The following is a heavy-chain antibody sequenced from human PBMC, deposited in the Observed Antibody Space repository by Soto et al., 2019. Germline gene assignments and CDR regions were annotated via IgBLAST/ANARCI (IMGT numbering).Heavy chain of an antibody. CDR1: GFTFRSYA. V-gene: IGHV3-23*01. J-gene: IGHJ2*01. CDR2: ISGSGIST. Sequence: DVQLLESGGGLVQPGGSLRLSCAASGFTFRSYAMSWVRQAPGKGLEWVSGISGSGISTHYADSVKGRFTVSRDNSKNTLSLEMNSVRAEDTAVYNCAKEPVGPDWYFDLWGRGTLVTVSS. CDR3: AKEPVGPDWYFDL.